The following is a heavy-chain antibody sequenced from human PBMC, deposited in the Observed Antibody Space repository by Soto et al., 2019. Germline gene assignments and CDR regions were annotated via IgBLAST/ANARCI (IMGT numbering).Heavy chain of an antibody. CDR1: GGSISVYY. Sequence: QVQLQESGPGQVKPSETLSLKCTISGGSISVYYWSWIRQPPGQALEWIGYIYDSGRPYYNPSLRSRVSISADTSKNQISLELTSATAADTAVYYCARGVGSSPPRYWGRGTLVTVSS. J-gene: IGHJ4*02. CDR3: ARGVGSSPPRY. V-gene: IGHV4-59*01. CDR2: IYDSGRP. D-gene: IGHD1-26*01.